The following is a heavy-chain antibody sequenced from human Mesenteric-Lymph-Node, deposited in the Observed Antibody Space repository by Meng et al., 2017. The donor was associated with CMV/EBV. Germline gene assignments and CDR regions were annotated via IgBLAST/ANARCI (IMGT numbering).Heavy chain of an antibody. CDR1: GYTFTSYG. CDR3: AAETLGIGMDV. D-gene: IGHD7-27*01. Sequence: SVKVSCKASGYTFTSYGISWVRQARGQGLEWIGWIVVGSGATNYAPKLQDRVTINRDMSTTTVYLDLTSLTYDDTAVYYCAAETLGIGMDVWGQGTTVTVSS. CDR2: IVVGSGAT. V-gene: IGHV1-58*02. J-gene: IGHJ6*02.